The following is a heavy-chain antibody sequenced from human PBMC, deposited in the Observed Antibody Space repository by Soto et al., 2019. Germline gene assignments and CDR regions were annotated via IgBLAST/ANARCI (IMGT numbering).Heavy chain of an antibody. V-gene: IGHV1-3*01. D-gene: IGHD2-15*01. J-gene: IGHJ4*02. CDR1: VYTFNSYA. CDR2: INAGNGNT. Sequence: ASVKVSCKASVYTFNSYAIHWVRQAPGQRLEWMGWINAGNGNTKYSQKFQGRVTITRDTSASTAYMELSSLRSEDTAVYYCARDLGGWPDYWGQGTLVTVSS. CDR3: ARDLGGWPDY.